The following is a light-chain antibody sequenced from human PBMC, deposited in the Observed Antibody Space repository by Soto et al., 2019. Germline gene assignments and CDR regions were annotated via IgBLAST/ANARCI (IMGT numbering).Light chain of an antibody. Sequence: EIVLTQSPGTLSLSPGERATLSCRASQRVSSSYLAWYQQKPGQAPRLLIYGASSRATGIPDRFSGSGSGTDFTLTNSRLEPEDCAVYFCQRYGSSPPFTVGQGTKVEI. J-gene: IGKJ2*01. CDR2: GAS. V-gene: IGKV3-20*01. CDR1: QRVSSSY. CDR3: QRYGSSPPFT.